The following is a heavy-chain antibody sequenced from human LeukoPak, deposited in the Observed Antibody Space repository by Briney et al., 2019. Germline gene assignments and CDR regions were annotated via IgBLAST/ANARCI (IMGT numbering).Heavy chain of an antibody. CDR1: GFTFSSYS. J-gene: IGHJ3*02. Sequence: PGGSLRLSCAASGFTFSSYSMNWVRQAPGEGLEWVSSISSSSSYIYYADSVKGRFTISRDNAKNSLYLQMNSLRAEDTAVYYCARDLDRYYDSSGPRYWDAFDIWGQGTMVTVSS. D-gene: IGHD3-22*01. CDR3: ARDLDRYYDSSGPRYWDAFDI. V-gene: IGHV3-21*01. CDR2: ISSSSSYI.